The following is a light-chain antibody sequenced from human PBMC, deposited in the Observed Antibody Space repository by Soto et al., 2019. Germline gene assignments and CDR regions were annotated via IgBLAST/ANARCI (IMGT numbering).Light chain of an antibody. J-gene: IGKJ1*01. CDR2: DAS. V-gene: IGKV3-11*01. CDR3: QQHSHWPPWT. CDR1: QSVSSY. Sequence: EIVLTQSPATLSLSPGERATLSCRASQSVSSYLAWYQQKPGQAPRLLIYDASNRATGIPARFSGSGSGTDFTLTISSLEPEDFAVYYCQQHSHWPPWTFGQGTRVEI.